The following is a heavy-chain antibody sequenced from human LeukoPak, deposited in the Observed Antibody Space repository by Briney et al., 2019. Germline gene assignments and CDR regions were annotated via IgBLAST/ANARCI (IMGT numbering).Heavy chain of an antibody. CDR3: ARVWYYYDSSGYVYYFDY. D-gene: IGHD3-22*01. V-gene: IGHV4-59*01. CDR2: IYYSGST. J-gene: IGHJ4*02. CDR1: GGSISSYY. Sequence: SETLSLTCTVSGGSISSYYWSWIRQPPGKGLEWIGYIYYSGSTNYNPSLESRVTISVDTSKNQFSLKLSSVTAADTAVYYCARVWYYYDSSGYVYYFDYWGQGTLVTVSS.